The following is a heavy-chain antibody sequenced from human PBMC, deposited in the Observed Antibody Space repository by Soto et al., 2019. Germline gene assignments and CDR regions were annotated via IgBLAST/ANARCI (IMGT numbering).Heavy chain of an antibody. J-gene: IGHJ4*02. D-gene: IGHD2-15*01. V-gene: IGHV1-18*01. CDR2: ISAYNGNT. Sequence: ASVKVSCKASGYTFTSYGISWVRQAPGQGLEWMGWISAYNGNTNYAQKLQGRVTMTTDASTRTAYMELRSLRSDDTAVYYCARMPRGCYLGVAATAGDCWGQGTLVTVSS. CDR1: GYTFTSYG. CDR3: ARMPRGCYLGVAATAGDC.